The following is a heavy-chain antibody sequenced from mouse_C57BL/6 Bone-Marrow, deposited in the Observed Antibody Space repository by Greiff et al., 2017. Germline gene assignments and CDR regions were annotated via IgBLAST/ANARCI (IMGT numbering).Heavy chain of an antibody. V-gene: IGHV14-4*01. J-gene: IGHJ2*01. CDR2: IDPENGDT. Sequence: VQLKQSGAELVRPGASVKLSCTASGFKIKDDYMHWVKQRPEQGLEWIGWIDPENGDTEYASKFQGKATITADTSSNTAYLQLSSLTSEDTAVYYCTAGSFDYWGQGTTLTVSS. CDR3: TAGSFDY. CDR1: GFKIKDDY. D-gene: IGHD1-1*01.